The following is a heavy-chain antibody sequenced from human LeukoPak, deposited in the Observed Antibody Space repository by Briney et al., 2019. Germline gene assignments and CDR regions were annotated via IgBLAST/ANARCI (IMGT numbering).Heavy chain of an antibody. V-gene: IGHV1-2*04. Sequence: ASVKVSCEASGYTFTGYYMHWVRQAPGQGLEWMGWINPNSGGTNYAQKFQGWVTMTRDTSISTAYMELSRLRSDDTAVYYCATGYGDFRVEGRYFYSWGQGTLVTVSS. D-gene: IGHD4-17*01. CDR1: GYTFTGYY. J-gene: IGHJ4*02. CDR2: INPNSGGT. CDR3: ATGYGDFRVEGRYFYS.